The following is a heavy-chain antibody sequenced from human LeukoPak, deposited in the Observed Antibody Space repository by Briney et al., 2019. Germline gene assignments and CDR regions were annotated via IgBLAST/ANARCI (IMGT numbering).Heavy chain of an antibody. D-gene: IGHD3-9*01. CDR3: ARLNFDSTYYFDY. V-gene: IGHV4-31*03. J-gene: IGHJ4*02. CDR2: IYYSGST. Sequence: SETLSLTCTVSGGSISSGGYYWSWIRQHPGKGLEWIGYIYYSGSTYYNPSLKSRVTIAVDTSKNQFSLKLSSVTAADTAVYYCARLNFDSTYYFDYWGQGTLVTVSS. CDR1: GGSISSGGYY.